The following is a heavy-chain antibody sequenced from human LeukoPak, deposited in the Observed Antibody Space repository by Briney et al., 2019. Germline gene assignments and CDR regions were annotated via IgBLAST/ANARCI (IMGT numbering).Heavy chain of an antibody. Sequence: ASVKVSCKASGYTFTSNDINWVRQATGQGLEWMGGIIPIFGTANYAQKFQGRVTITTDESTSTAYMELSSLRSEDTAVYYCARRGDSRRPYYFDYWGQGTLVTVSS. CDR1: GYTFTSND. V-gene: IGHV1-69*05. CDR3: ARRGDSRRPYYFDY. J-gene: IGHJ4*02. D-gene: IGHD2-21*02. CDR2: IIPIFGTA.